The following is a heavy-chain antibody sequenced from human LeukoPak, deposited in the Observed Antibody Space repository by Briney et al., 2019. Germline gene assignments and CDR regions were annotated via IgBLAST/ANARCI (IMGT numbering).Heavy chain of an antibody. J-gene: IGHJ4*02. Sequence: TSETLSLTCAVYGGSFSGYYWSWIRQPPGKGLEWIGEINHSGSTNYNPSLKSRVTISVDTSKNQFSLKLSSVTAADTAVYYCARGSIYGSGSQPRWGQGHLVTVSS. CDR2: INHSGST. CDR3: ARGSIYGSGSQPR. D-gene: IGHD3-10*01. CDR1: GGSFSGYY. V-gene: IGHV4-34*01.